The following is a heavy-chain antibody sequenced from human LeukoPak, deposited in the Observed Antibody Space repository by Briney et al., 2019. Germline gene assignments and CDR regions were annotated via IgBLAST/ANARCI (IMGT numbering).Heavy chain of an antibody. CDR1: GYTFTSYA. Sequence: ASVKVSCKASGYTFTSYATHWVRQAPGQRLEWMGWINAGNGNTKYSQKFQGRVTITRDTSASTAYMELSSLRSEDTAVYYCARVPRAVTMDYWGQGTLVTVSS. V-gene: IGHV1-3*01. CDR3: ARVPRAVTMDY. D-gene: IGHD5-18*01. J-gene: IGHJ4*02. CDR2: INAGNGNT.